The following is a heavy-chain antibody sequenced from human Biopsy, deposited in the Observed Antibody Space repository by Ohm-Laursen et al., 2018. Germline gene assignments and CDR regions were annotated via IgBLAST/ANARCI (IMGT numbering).Heavy chain of an antibody. CDR2: INPNNGGT. D-gene: IGHD5-18*01. V-gene: IGHV1-2*02. Sequence: ASVKVSCKASGYNFNAYYMQWVRQAPGQGLEWMGWINPNNGGTNYAHKFQGRVTMTRDTSISTAYMHLSGRTSDDTAVYYCARLAYSEYRRDPLDVWGQGTMVTVSS. CDR1: GYNFNAYY. J-gene: IGHJ3*01. CDR3: ARLAYSEYRRDPLDV.